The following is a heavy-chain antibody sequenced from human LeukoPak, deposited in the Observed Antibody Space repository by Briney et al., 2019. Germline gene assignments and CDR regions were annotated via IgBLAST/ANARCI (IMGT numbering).Heavy chain of an antibody. CDR1: GFTFSNYA. V-gene: IGHV3-23*01. Sequence: GGSLRVSCAASGFTFSNYAMSWVRQAPGKGLEWVSAISSSGGSTYYADSVKGRFTISRDNSKNTLYLQMNSLRAEDTAVYYCAKDDCSGGSCYSGHDHWGQGTLVTVSS. D-gene: IGHD2-15*01. CDR2: ISSSGGST. CDR3: AKDDCSGGSCYSGHDH. J-gene: IGHJ4*02.